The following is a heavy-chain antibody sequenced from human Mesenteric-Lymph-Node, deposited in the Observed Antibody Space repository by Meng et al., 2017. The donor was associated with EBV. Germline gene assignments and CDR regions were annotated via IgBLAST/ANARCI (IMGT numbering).Heavy chain of an antibody. Sequence: EVQLVXSXXXXXKPXGSLRLSCAASGFSFSSYNMNWVRQAPGKGLEWVSCISSSSSHIYYVDSVKGRFTISRDNAKNSLYLQMNNLRAEDTAIYYCAGDPGVDYWGQGTLVTVSS. V-gene: IGHV3-21*01. CDR1: GFSFSSYN. CDR3: AGDPGVDY. CDR2: ISSSSSHI. J-gene: IGHJ4*02. D-gene: IGHD4-17*01.